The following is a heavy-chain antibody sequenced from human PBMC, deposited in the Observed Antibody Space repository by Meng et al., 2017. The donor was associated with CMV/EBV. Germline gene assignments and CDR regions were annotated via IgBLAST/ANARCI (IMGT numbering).Heavy chain of an antibody. J-gene: IGHJ4*02. D-gene: IGHD1-26*01. V-gene: IGHV4-34*01. Sequence: QVQLQQWGAGVLKPSETLSLTCAVYGGSFSGYYWSWIRQPPGKGLEWIGEINHSGSTNYNPSLKSRVTISVDTSKNQFSLKLSSVTAADTAVYYCARGVGATGKANYWGQGTLVTVSS. CDR1: GGSFSGYY. CDR3: ARGVGATGKANY. CDR2: INHSGST.